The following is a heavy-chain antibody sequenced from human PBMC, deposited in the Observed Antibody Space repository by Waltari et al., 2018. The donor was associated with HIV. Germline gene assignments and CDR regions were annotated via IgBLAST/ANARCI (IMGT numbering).Heavy chain of an antibody. Sequence: EVKLVESGGDLVKAGGSLRLSCAASGFKFREPWMSWVRQTPVGALQWIGNIKSEANGKTVDYLEALKRRFTISRDDSKEMSYLQIDGLKTDDTATYFCSWDDKAVFDYWGLGTTVIVSS. D-gene: IGHD1-26*01. CDR3: SWDDKAVFDY. CDR1: GFKFREPW. J-gene: IGHJ3*01. CDR2: IKSEANGKTV. V-gene: IGHV3-15*01.